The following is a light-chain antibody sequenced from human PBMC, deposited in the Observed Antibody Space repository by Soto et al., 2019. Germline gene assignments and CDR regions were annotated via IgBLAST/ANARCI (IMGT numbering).Light chain of an antibody. V-gene: IGLV1-40*01. CDR1: SSNIGAGYD. CDR3: QSYDSSEVV. J-gene: IGLJ2*01. CDR2: GNS. Sequence: QSVLTQPPSGSGAPGQRVTISCTGSSSNIGAGYDVHWYQQLPGTAPKLLIYGNSNRPSGVPDRFSGSKSGTSASLAITGLQAEDEADYYCQSYDSSEVVFGGGTKLTVL.